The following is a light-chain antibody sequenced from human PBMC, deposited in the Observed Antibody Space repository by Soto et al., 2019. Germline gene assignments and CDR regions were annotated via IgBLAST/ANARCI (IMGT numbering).Light chain of an antibody. V-gene: IGKV1-13*02. Sequence: AIQLTQSPSSLSASVGDRVTITCRASQGISSALAWYQQKPGKGPKLLIYDAFSLERGVPSRFRGSGSGTDFTLTITSLQPEDFATYYCQQFNSYPFTFGGGTKVEIK. CDR2: DAF. CDR3: QQFNSYPFT. CDR1: QGISSA. J-gene: IGKJ4*01.